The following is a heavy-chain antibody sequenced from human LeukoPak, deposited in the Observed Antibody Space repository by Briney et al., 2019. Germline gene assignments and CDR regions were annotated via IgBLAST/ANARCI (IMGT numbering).Heavy chain of an antibody. J-gene: IGHJ4*02. D-gene: IGHD5-18*01. CDR2: VFDSGRT. V-gene: IGHV4-61*05. Sequence: KSSETLSLTCTVSGGSISSSSYCRGWIRQPPGKGLEWIGYVFDSGRTKENPSLKSRVTLSADTSKNQLSLRLSSVTAADTAVYYCTTIKRGNIFGYFDFSGQGILVTVSS. CDR1: GGSISSSSYC. CDR3: TTIKRGNIFGYFDF.